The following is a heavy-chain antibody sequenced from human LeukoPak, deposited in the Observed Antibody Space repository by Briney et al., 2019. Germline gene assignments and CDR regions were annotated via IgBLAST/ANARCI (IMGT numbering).Heavy chain of an antibody. J-gene: IGHJ4*02. CDR3: ARDWVYKIDY. D-gene: IGHD5-24*01. CDR2: ISHDGII. V-gene: IGHV3-74*01. Sequence: GSLRLSCETAGFTFSSYVMQWVRRTPVKGLVWVSRISHDGIISYADSVKGRFTISRDNAKNTLILQMNSLRVEDTAVYYCARDWVYKIDYWGRGTLVTVSS. CDR1: GFTFSSYV.